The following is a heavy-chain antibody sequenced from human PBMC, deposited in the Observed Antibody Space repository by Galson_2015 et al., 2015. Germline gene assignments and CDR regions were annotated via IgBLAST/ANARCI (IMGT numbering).Heavy chain of an antibody. Sequence: SLRLSCAASGFTFSTYWMSWVRQAPGKGLEWVANINQDGSEKYYVDSVKGRFTISRDNAKNSLYLQMSSLSAGDTAVYYCARGVYHFDQWGQGTLVTVSS. CDR1: GFTFSTYW. V-gene: IGHV3-7*02. J-gene: IGHJ5*02. CDR3: ARGVYHFDQ. D-gene: IGHD1-26*01. CDR2: INQDGSEK.